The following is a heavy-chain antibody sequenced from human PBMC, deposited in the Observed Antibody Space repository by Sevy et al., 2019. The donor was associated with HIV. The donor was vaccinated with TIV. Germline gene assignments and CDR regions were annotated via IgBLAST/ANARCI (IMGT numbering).Heavy chain of an antibody. D-gene: IGHD2-2*01. CDR3: ARDGGYCSSTSCRRGGGNYYYGMDV. CDR1: GFTFSSYS. Sequence: GGSLRLSCAASGFTFSSYSMNWVRQAPGKGLEWVSSISSSSSYIYYADSVKGRFTISRDNAKNSLYLQTNSLRAEDTAVYYCARDGGYCSSTSCRRGGGNYYYGMDVWGQGTTVTVSS. CDR2: ISSSSSYI. J-gene: IGHJ6*02. V-gene: IGHV3-21*01.